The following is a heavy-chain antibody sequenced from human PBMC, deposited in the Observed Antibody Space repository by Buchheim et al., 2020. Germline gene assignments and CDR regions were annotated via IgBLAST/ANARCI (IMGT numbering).Heavy chain of an antibody. J-gene: IGHJ6*02. CDR1: GGSISSYY. CDR2: IYYSGST. D-gene: IGHD2-2*01. V-gene: IGHV4-59*01. Sequence: QVQLQESGPGLVKPSETLSLTCTVSGGSISSYYWSWIRQPPGKGLEWIGYIYYSGSTNYNPSLKSRVTISVDTSKNQFSLNLSSVTAADTAVYYCARGRDIVVVPAAYYYYGMDVWGQGTT. CDR3: ARGRDIVVVPAAYYYYGMDV.